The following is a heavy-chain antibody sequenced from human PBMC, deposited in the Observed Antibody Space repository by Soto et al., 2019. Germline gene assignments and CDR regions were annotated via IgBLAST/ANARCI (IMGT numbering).Heavy chain of an antibody. CDR2: IYYSGST. J-gene: IGHJ4*02. D-gene: IGHD1-26*01. Sequence: SETLSLTCTVSGGSISSYYWSWIRQPPGKGLEWIGYIYYSGSTNYNPSLKSRVTISVDTSKNQFSLKLSSVTAADTAMYYCARRYGGNFDYWGQGTLVTVSS. V-gene: IGHV4-59*01. CDR1: GGSISSYY. CDR3: ARRYGGNFDY.